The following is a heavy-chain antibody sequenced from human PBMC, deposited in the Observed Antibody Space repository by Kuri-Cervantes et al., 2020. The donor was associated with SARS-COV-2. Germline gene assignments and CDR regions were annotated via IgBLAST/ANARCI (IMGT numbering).Heavy chain of an antibody. D-gene: IGHD4-23*01. V-gene: IGHV4-34*01. CDR3: ARLGNSIS. CDR2: INHSGST. J-gene: IGHJ5*02. Sequence: GSLRLSCAVYGGSFSGYYWSWIRQPPGKGLEWIGEINHSGSTNYNPSLKSRVTISVDTSKNQFSLKLSSVTAADTAVYYCARLGNSISWGQGTLVTVSS. CDR1: GGSFSGYY.